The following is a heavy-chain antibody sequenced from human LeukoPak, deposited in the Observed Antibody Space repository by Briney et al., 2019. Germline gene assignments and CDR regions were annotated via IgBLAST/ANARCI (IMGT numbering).Heavy chain of an antibody. CDR2: VYTGDSS. Sequence: AETLSLTCTVAGGSISSYFWSWIRQPAGKGLEWIGRVYTGDSSNYNPSLQSRVTMSVDLSKRQFSLTLTSVTAADAAVYYCAASTTGWIFFGSWGRGTLVTVSS. J-gene: IGHJ4*02. CDR3: AASTTGWIFFGS. D-gene: IGHD1-1*01. V-gene: IGHV4-4*07. CDR1: GGSISSYF.